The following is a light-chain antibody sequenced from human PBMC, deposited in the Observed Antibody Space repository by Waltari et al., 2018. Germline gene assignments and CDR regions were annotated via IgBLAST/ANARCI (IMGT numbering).Light chain of an antibody. J-gene: IGKJ3*01. V-gene: IGKV1-8*01. CDR3: QQYYSYPPFT. CDR1: QGISSY. Sequence: AIRIPQSPSSLSASTGDRVTITCRASQGISSYLAWYQQKPGKAPKLLIYAASTLQSGVPSRFSGSGSGTDFTLTISCLQSEDFATYYCQQYYSYPPFTFGPGTKVDIK. CDR2: AAS.